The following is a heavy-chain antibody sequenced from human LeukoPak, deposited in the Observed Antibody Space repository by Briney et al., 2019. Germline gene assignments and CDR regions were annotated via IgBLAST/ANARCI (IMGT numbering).Heavy chain of an antibody. Sequence: PGGSLRLSCAASGFTFSSYWMSWVRQAPGKGLEWVASINQEGSEKYYVDSVKGRFIISRDNAKNSLYLQLNSLRVEDTAVYYCARDRRVVTWYFDLWGRGALITVAA. CDR3: ARDRRVVTWYFDL. CDR1: GFTFSSYW. CDR2: INQEGSEK. J-gene: IGHJ2*01. V-gene: IGHV3-7*01. D-gene: IGHD3-22*01.